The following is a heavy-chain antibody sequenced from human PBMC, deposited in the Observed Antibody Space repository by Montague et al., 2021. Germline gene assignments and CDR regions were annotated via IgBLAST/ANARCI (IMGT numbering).Heavy chain of an antibody. V-gene: IGHV4-34*01. D-gene: IGHD3-10*01. Sequence: SETLSLTCAVYGGSFSGYYWSRIRRPPGKGLEWIGEINHSGSTNYNPSLKSRVTISVDTSKNQFSLKLSSVTAADTAVYYCARRGGTMVRGVKGYMDVWGKGTTVTVSS. CDR1: GGSFSGYY. CDR3: ARRGGTMVRGVKGYMDV. J-gene: IGHJ6*03. CDR2: INHSGST.